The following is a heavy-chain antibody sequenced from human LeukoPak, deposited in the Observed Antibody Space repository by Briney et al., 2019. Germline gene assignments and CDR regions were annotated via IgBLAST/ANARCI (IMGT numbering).Heavy chain of an antibody. CDR3: AKDFGRATIWNY. Sequence: GSLRLSCAAFGFTFSSYNMNWVRQAPGKGLEWVSYISSGSTTISYADSVKGRFTISRDNAKNSLYLQMNSLRAEDTAVYYCAKDFGRATIWNYWGQGTLVTVSS. CDR2: ISSGSTTI. V-gene: IGHV3-48*01. J-gene: IGHJ4*02. CDR1: GFTFSSYN. D-gene: IGHD5-12*01.